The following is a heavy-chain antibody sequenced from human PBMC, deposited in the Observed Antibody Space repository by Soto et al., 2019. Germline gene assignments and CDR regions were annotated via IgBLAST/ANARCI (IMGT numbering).Heavy chain of an antibody. Sequence: PSETLSLTYTVSGGSISRGGYYWSWIRQQTGTGPEWIGYIYYSGSTYYNPYLKSRVTISVDTSKNQFSLKLSSVTAADTAVYYCARDPSEGYLDWSRNYGMDVWGQGTTVTVSS. CDR1: GGSISRGGYY. CDR3: ARDPSEGYLDWSRNYGMDV. V-gene: IGHV4-31*03. CDR2: IYYSGST. D-gene: IGHD3-9*01. J-gene: IGHJ6*02.